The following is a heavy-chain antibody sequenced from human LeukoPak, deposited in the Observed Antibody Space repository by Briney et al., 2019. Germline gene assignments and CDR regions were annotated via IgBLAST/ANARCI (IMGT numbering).Heavy chain of an antibody. J-gene: IGHJ4*02. CDR3: IRGPIGQWRRIDY. CDR1: GFNFGDYA. V-gene: IGHV3-49*04. Sequence: PGRSLRLSCTASGFNFGDYAMSWVRQAPGQGLEWVGFIRRKGYGGTTEYAASVKGRFTISRDDSKSIAYLQMNSLKTEDTAVYYCIRGPIGQWRRIDYWGQGTLVTVSS. D-gene: IGHD2-8*01. CDR2: IRRKGYGGTT.